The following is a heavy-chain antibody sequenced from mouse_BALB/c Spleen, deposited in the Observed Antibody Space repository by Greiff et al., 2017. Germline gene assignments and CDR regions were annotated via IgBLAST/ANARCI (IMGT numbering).Heavy chain of an antibody. CDR1: GFSLSRYS. D-gene: IGHD3-2*01. CDR2: IWGGGST. Sequence: VKLMESGPGLVAPSQSLSITCTVSGFSLSRYSVHWVRQPPGKGLEWLGMIWGGGSTDYNSALKSRLSISKDNSKSQVFLKMNSLQTDDTAMYYCARGPIDSSGYRDYAMDYWGQGTSVTVSS. V-gene: IGHV2-6-4*01. J-gene: IGHJ4*01. CDR3: ARGPIDSSGYRDYAMDY.